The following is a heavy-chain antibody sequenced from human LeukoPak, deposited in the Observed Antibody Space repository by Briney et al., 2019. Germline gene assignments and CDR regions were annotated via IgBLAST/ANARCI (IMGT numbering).Heavy chain of an antibody. J-gene: IGHJ4*02. CDR2: ISGSGGST. CDR1: GFTFSSYG. D-gene: IGHD2-2*01. CDR3: AKEYQLLSASFDY. V-gene: IGHV3-23*01. Sequence: PGGTLRLSCAASGFTFSSYGMSWVRQAPGKGLEWVSAISGSGGSTYYADSVKGRFTISRDNSKNTLYLQMNSLRAEDTAVYYCAKEYQLLSASFDYWGQGTLVTVSS.